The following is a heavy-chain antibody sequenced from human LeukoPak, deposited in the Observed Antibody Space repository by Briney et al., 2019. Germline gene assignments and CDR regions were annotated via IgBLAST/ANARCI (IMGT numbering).Heavy chain of an antibody. V-gene: IGHV3-30*18. J-gene: IGHJ6*02. CDR2: ISYDGSNK. D-gene: IGHD2-2*01. CDR1: GFTFSSYG. CDR3: AKTLRYCSSTSCHYYYYYYGMDV. Sequence: PRGSLRLSCAASGFTFSSYGMHWVRQAPGKGLEWVAVISYDGSNKYYADSVKGRFTISRDNSKNTLYLQMNSLRAEDTAVYYCAKTLRYCSSTSCHYYYYYYGMDVWGQGTTVTVSS.